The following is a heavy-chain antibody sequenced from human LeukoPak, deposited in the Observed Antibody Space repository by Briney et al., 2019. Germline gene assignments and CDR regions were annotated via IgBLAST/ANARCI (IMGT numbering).Heavy chain of an antibody. CDR3: ARARVPDIVVVPAAIGGFDP. D-gene: IGHD2-2*01. J-gene: IGHJ5*02. CDR1: GGSISSYY. V-gene: IGHV4-59*01. Sequence: SETLSLTCTVSGGSISSYYWSWIRQPPGKGLELIGYIYYSGSTNYNPSLKSRVTISVDTSKNQFSLKLSSVTAADTAVYYCARARVPDIVVVPAAIGGFDPWGQGTLVTVSS. CDR2: IYYSGST.